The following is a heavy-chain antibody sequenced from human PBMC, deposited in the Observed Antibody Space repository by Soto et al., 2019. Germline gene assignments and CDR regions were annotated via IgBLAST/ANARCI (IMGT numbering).Heavy chain of an antibody. Sequence: SETLSLTCAVSGGSISSSNWWSWVHQPPGKGLEWIGEIYHSGSTNYNPSLKSRVTISVDKSKNQFSLKLSSVTAADTAVYYCARGAGFWSGYLDYWGQGTLVTVSS. CDR1: GGSISSSNW. D-gene: IGHD3-3*01. CDR3: ARGAGFWSGYLDY. V-gene: IGHV4-4*02. CDR2: IYHSGST. J-gene: IGHJ4*02.